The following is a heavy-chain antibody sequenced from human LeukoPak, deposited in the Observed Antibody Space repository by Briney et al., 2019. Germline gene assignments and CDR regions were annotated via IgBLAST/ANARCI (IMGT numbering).Heavy chain of an antibody. CDR3: ARGQLVQDY. CDR2: IKQDGSEK. D-gene: IGHD6-13*01. CDR1: GFTFSSDW. J-gene: IGHJ4*02. V-gene: IGHV3-7*03. Sequence: GGSLRLSCAASGFTFSSDWMSWVRQAPGKGLEWVANIKQDGSEKYYVDSVKGRFTISRDNAKNSLYLQMNSLRAEDTAVYYCARGQLVQDYWGQGTLVTVSS.